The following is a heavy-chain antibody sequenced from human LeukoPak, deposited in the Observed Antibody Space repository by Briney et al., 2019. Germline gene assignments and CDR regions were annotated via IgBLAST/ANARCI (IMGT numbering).Heavy chain of an antibody. CDR1: GFTFSSYE. J-gene: IGHJ4*02. CDR2: ISSSGSTI. CDR3: AKSVGARAGVQFDY. D-gene: IGHD1-26*01. Sequence: PGGSLRLSCAASGFTFSSYEMNWVRQAPGKGLEWVSYISSSGSTIYDADSVKGRFTISRDNAKNSLYLQMNSLRAEDTAVYYCAKSVGARAGVQFDYWGQGTLVTVSS. V-gene: IGHV3-48*03.